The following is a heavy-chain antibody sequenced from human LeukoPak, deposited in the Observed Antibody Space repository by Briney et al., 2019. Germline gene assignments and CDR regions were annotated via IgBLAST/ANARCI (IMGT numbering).Heavy chain of an antibody. CDR2: INHSGST. V-gene: IGHV4-34*01. CDR1: GGSFSGYY. J-gene: IGHJ4*02. Sequence: NSSETLSLTCAVYGGSFSGYYWSWIRQPPGKGLEWIGEINHSGSTNYNPSLKSRVTISVDTSKNQFSLKLSSVTAADTAVYYCARPRYSYGYYFDYWGQGTLVTVSS. CDR3: ARPRYSYGYYFDY. D-gene: IGHD5-18*01.